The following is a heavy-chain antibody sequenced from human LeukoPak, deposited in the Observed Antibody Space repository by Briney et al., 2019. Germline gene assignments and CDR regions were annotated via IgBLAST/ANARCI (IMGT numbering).Heavy chain of an antibody. J-gene: IGHJ4*02. D-gene: IGHD6-19*01. CDR2: ISSSGSTI. CDR3: ARDSGWKNFDY. V-gene: IGHV3-48*03. Sequence: GGSLRLSCAASGFTFSSYEMNWVRQAPGKGLEWVSYISSSGSTIYYADSVKGRFTISRDNAENSLHLQMNSLRAEDTAVYYCARDSGWKNFDYWGQGTQVTVSS. CDR1: GFTFSSYE.